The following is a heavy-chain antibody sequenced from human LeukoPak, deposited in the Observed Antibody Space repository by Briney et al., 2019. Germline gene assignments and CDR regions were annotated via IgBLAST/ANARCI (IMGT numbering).Heavy chain of an antibody. CDR3: ARGANWFDP. Sequence: SETLSLTCTVSGGSISSSSYYWGWIRQPPGKGLEWIVSIYYSGSTYYNPSLKSRVTISVDTSKNQFSLKLSSATAADTAVYYCARGANWFDPWGQGTLVTVSS. CDR1: GGSISSSSYY. J-gene: IGHJ5*02. CDR2: IYYSGST. V-gene: IGHV4-39*07.